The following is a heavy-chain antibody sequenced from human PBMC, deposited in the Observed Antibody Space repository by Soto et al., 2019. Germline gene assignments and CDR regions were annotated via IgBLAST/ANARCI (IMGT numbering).Heavy chain of an antibody. CDR1: GGTFSSYA. CDR2: IIPIFGTA. Sequence: SVKVSCKASGGTFSSYAISWVRQAPGQGLEWMGGIIPIFGTANYAQKFQGRVTITADESTSTAYMELSSLRSEDTAVYYCAREVLADYYDSSGYQHYYYYGTDVWGQGTTVTVSS. V-gene: IGHV1-69*13. D-gene: IGHD3-22*01. CDR3: AREVLADYYDSSGYQHYYYYGTDV. J-gene: IGHJ6*02.